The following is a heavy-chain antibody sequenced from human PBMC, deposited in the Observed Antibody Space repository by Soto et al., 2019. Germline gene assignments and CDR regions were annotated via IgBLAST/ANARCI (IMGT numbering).Heavy chain of an antibody. J-gene: IGHJ6*02. CDR2: ISYDGSNK. D-gene: IGHD1-26*01. Sequence: GGSLRLSCAASGFNFSSYVMHWVRQSPGKGLEWVAVISYDGSNKYYADSVKGRFTISRDNSKDTLYLQMNSLRAEDTAVYYCAKEGGSYGGYYYYYGMDVWGQGTTVTVSS. CDR1: GFNFSSYV. CDR3: AKEGGSYGGYYYYYGMDV. V-gene: IGHV3-30*18.